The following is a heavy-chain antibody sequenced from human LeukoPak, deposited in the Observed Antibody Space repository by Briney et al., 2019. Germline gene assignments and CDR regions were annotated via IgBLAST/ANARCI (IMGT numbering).Heavy chain of an antibody. CDR2: IKQDGSEK. V-gene: IGHV3-7*01. CDR3: ARDWSGGCQCVDY. CDR1: GFTFSSYW. D-gene: IGHD3-3*01. J-gene: IGHJ4*02. Sequence: GGSLRPSCAASGFTFSSYWMSWVRQAPGKGLEWVANIKQDGSEKYYVDSVKGRFTISRDNAKNSLYLQMNSLRAEDTAVYYGARDWSGGCQCVDYWGQGTLVTVSS.